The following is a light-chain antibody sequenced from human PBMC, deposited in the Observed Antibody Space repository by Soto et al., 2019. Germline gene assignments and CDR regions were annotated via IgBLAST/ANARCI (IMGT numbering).Light chain of an antibody. V-gene: IGKV3-20*01. J-gene: IGKJ1*01. CDR3: HHYGSSMWS. Sequence: EIVLTQSPATLSLSPCERATLSCRASQSVTSRFFAWYQHKPGQAPRLLMYGASSRATGIPDRFSGSVSGKDFNLNISRVEPEDSAVYYCHHYGSSMWSFGQGTKVDIK. CDR2: GAS. CDR1: QSVTSRF.